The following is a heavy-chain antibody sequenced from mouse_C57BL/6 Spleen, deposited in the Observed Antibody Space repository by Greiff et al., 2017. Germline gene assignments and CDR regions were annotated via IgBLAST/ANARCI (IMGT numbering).Heavy chain of an antibody. V-gene: IGHV5-6*01. Sequence: EVQGVESGGDLVKPGGSLKLSCAASGFTFSSYGMSWVRQTPDKRLEWVATISSGGSYTYYPDSVKGRFTISRDNAKNTLYLQMSSLKSEDTAMYYGARHRGGYPYFDYWGQGTTLTVSS. CDR2: ISSGGSYT. CDR3: ARHRGGYPYFDY. D-gene: IGHD2-14*01. CDR1: GFTFSSYG. J-gene: IGHJ2*01.